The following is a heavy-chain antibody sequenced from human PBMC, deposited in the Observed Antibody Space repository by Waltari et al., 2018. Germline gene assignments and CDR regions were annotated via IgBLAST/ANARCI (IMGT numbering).Heavy chain of an antibody. D-gene: IGHD6-6*01. CDR2: IYTSGST. CDR1: GGSISSYY. CDR3: ARHSSSSPYYYYYMDV. V-gene: IGHV4-4*07. J-gene: IGHJ6*03. Sequence: QVQLQESGPGLVKPSETLSLTCTVSGGSISSYYWSWIRQPAGKGLEWIGRIYTSGSTNHNPSLKSRVTMSVDTSKNQFSLKLSSVTAADTAVYYCARHSSSSPYYYYYMDVWGKGTTVTISS.